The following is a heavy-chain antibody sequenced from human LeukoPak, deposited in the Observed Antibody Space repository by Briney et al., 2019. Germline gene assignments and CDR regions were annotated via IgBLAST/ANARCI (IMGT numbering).Heavy chain of an antibody. CDR3: ARGLARIVGANYYFDS. CDR2: IYHSGSGST. V-gene: IGHV4-30-2*01. Sequence: SETLSLTCTVSGGSVSSGGHSWSWIRQPPGKGLEWIGYIYHSGSGSTYHNPSLKSRVTISVDTSKNQFSLKLSSLTAADTAVYYCARGLARIVGANYYFDSWGQGTLVTVSS. D-gene: IGHD1-26*01. J-gene: IGHJ4*02. CDR1: GGSVSSGGHS.